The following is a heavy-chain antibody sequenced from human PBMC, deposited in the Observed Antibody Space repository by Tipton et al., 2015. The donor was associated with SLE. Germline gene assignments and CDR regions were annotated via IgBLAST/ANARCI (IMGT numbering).Heavy chain of an antibody. CDR1: NGSISSSPYY. J-gene: IGHJ6*03. CDR2: IYYSGST. Sequence: LRLSCTVSNGSISSSPYYWGWIRQSPGKGLEWVGSIYYSGSTYYNPSLKSRVTISVDTSRNQCSLNLTSVTAADTAIYYCARGPYYYMDVWGKGTTVTVSS. V-gene: IGHV4-39*07. CDR3: ARGPYYYMDV.